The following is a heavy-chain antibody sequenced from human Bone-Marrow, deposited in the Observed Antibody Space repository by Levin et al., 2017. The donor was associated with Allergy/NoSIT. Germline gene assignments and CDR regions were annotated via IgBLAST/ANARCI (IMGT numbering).Heavy chain of an antibody. J-gene: IGHJ5*02. Sequence: SETLSLTCTVSGGSISSSSYYWGWIRQPPGKGLEWIGSIYYSGSTYYNPSLKSRVTISVDTSKNQFSLKRSSVTAADTAVYYCGRDYGGGWFDPWGQGTLVTVSS. CDR1: GGSISSSSYY. V-gene: IGHV4-39*07. CDR3: GRDYGGGWFDP. D-gene: IGHD3-10*01. CDR2: IYYSGST.